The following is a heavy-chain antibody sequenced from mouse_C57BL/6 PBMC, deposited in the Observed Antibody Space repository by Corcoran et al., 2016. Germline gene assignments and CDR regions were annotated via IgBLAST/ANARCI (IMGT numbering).Heavy chain of an antibody. CDR3: ARNPPWFAY. Sequence: QIQLVQSGPELKKPGETVKISCKASGYTFTTYGMSWVKQAPGKGLKWMGWINTYSGVPTYADDFKGRFAFSLETSASTAYLQINNLKNEDTATYFCARNPPWFAYWVQGTLVTVSA. V-gene: IGHV9-3*01. J-gene: IGHJ3*01. CDR2: INTYSGVP. CDR1: GYTFTTYG.